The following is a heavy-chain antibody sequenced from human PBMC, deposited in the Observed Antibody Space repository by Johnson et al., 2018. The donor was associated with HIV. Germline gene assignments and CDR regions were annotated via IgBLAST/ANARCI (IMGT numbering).Heavy chain of an antibody. CDR2: IRYDGSNK. J-gene: IGHJ3*01. V-gene: IGHV3-30*02. Sequence: QVLLVESGGGVVQPGGSLRLSCAASGFTFSSYGMHWVRQAPGKGLEWVAFIRYDGSNKYYADSVKGRFTISRDNSKNTLHLQMNSLRPEDTAVYYCARNSGNGLVLRGDAFDLWCQGTMVTVSS. CDR1: GFTFSSYG. CDR3: ARNSGNGLVLRGDAFDL. D-gene: IGHD2-8*01.